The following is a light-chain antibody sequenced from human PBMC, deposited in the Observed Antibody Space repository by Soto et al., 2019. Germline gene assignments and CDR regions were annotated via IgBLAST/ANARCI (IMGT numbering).Light chain of an antibody. CDR2: GAS. CDR1: QSVSSNY. Sequence: EIVLTQSPGTLSLSPGERATLSCRASQSVSSNYLAWYQQKPGQAPRLLIYGASSRATGIPDRFSGSGSGTDFTLTLSRLEPEDFVVYYCQQYGSFPRTFGQGTKVEIE. J-gene: IGKJ1*01. V-gene: IGKV3-20*01. CDR3: QQYGSFPRT.